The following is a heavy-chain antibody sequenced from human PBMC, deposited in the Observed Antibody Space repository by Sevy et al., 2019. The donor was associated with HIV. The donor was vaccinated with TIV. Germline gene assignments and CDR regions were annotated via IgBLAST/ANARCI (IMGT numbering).Heavy chain of an antibody. Sequence: GSLRLSCTVSGGSVSSGSYYWSWIRQPPGKGLEWIGYIYYSGSTNYNPSLRSRVTISVDTSKNQFSLKLSSVTAADTAVYYCAGGTRAAGMDVWGQGTTVTVSS. CDR2: IYYSGST. J-gene: IGHJ6*02. CDR3: AGGTRAAGMDV. CDR1: GGSVSSGSYY. V-gene: IGHV4-61*01.